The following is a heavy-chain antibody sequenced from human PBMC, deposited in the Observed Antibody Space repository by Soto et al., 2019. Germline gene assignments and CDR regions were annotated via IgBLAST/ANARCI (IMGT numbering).Heavy chain of an antibody. V-gene: IGHV1-8*01. CDR1: GYTFTSYD. Sequence: QVQLVQSGAEVKKPGASVKVSCKASGYTFTSYDINWVRQATGQGLEWMGWMNPNSGNTGYAQKFQGRVTMTRNTSISTAYMELSSLRAEDTAVDYCARRSSVFRWFDPWGKGTLVTFSA. J-gene: IGHJ5*02. CDR2: MNPNSGNT. CDR3: ARRSSVFRWFDP. D-gene: IGHD3-10*01.